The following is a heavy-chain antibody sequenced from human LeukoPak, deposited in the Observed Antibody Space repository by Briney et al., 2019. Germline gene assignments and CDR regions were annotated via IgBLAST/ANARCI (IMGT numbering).Heavy chain of an antibody. J-gene: IGHJ4*02. CDR3: AKDYCSSTSCYFDY. Sequence: PGGSLRLSCAASGFTFSSYGMHWVRQAPGKGLEWVAVTLYDGSNKHYGDSVKGRFTISRDNSKNTLYLQMNSLRAEDTAVYYCAKDYCSSTSCYFDYWGQGTLVTVSS. CDR1: GFTFSSYG. CDR2: TLYDGSNK. V-gene: IGHV3-30*18. D-gene: IGHD2-2*01.